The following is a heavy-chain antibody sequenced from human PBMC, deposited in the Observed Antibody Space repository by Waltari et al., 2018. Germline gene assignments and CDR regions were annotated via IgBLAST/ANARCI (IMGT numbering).Heavy chain of an antibody. CDR2: IIPIFGTA. J-gene: IGHJ3*02. Sequence: QVQLVQSGAEVKKPGSSVKVSCKASGGTFSSYAISWVRQPPGQGLEWMGGIIPIFGTANYAQKFQGRVTITADESTSTAYMELSSLRSEDTAVYYCARAYYYGSGSFDAFDIWGQGTMVTVSS. CDR1: GGTFSSYA. V-gene: IGHV1-69*13. D-gene: IGHD3-10*01. CDR3: ARAYYYGSGSFDAFDI.